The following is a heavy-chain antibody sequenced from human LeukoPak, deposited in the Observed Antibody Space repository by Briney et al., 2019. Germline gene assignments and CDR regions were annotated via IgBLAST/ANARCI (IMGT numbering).Heavy chain of an antibody. D-gene: IGHD5-12*01. CDR1: GYTFTGYY. V-gene: IGHV1-2*02. J-gene: IGHJ6*02. CDR3: ARDEVAKISGGKNYYYGMDV. Sequence: ASVKVTCKASGYTFTGYYMHWVRQAPGQGLELMGWINPNSGGTNYSQKFHGKVTLTRDTSISTAYMELSRLRYDETAVYYCARDEVAKISGGKNYYYGMDVWGQGTTVTVSS. CDR2: INPNSGGT.